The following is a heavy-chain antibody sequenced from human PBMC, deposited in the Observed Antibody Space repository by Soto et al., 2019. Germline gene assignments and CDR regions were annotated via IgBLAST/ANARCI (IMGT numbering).Heavy chain of an antibody. Sequence: EVRLVESGGGSGQPGGSLRLSCVASGYTFNSHEMNWIRQTPGKGLEWISSISGSGTTKYADSVKGRFTISRDNSHKSIDLEMNSLRVEDTGVYYCARGCIHWGQGALVTVSS. CDR2: ISGSGTT. D-gene: IGHD2-8*01. CDR3: ARGCIH. V-gene: IGHV3-48*03. CDR1: GYTFNSHE. J-gene: IGHJ4*02.